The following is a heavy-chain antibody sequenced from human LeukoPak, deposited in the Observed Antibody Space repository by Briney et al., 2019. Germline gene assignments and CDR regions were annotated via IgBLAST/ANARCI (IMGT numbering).Heavy chain of an antibody. V-gene: IGHV4-4*07. Sequence: SETLSLTCTVSGGSIRSYYWSWIRQPAGKGLEWIGRIYTSGSTNYNPSLKSRVTISVDTSKNQFSLKLSSVTAADTAVYYCARYITMVRGVIADAFDIWGQGTMVTVSS. D-gene: IGHD3-10*01. CDR2: IYTSGST. CDR3: ARYITMVRGVIADAFDI. J-gene: IGHJ3*02. CDR1: GGSIRSYY.